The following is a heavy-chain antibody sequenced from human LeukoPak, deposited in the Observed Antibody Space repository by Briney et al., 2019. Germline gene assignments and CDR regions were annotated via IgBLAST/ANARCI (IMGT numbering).Heavy chain of an antibody. D-gene: IGHD3-22*01. CDR3: AKRDTSGYYYFDY. CDR2: ISSSGDVT. CDR1: GIAFSSNA. J-gene: IGHJ4*02. V-gene: IGHV3-23*01. Sequence: GGSLRLSCAASGIAFSSNAMSWVRQTPGKGLEWVSSISSSGDVTSYADSVKGRFTISRGRSKNTLYLQMNSLRAEDTAVYYCAKRDTSGYYYFDYWGQGTLVTVSS.